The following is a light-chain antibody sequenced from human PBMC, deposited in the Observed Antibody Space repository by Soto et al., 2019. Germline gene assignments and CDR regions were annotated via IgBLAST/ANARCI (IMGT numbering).Light chain of an antibody. V-gene: IGKV1-5*01. J-gene: IGKJ1*01. CDR1: QSINTW. Sequence: DIQMTQSPSTLSASVGDRVTITCRASQSINTWLAWYQQKPGTAPKLLIYDASSLESGVPSRFSGSGSGTEFTLTISCLQPEDFATYYCQQCHSYWTFGQGTKVEIK. CDR3: QQCHSYWT. CDR2: DAS.